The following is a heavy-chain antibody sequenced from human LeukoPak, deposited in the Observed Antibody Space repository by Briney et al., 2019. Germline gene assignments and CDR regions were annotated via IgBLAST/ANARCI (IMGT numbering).Heavy chain of an antibody. Sequence: SGGSLRLSCAASEFTFSNYAMSWVRQAPGKGLQWVSTINESGGSTYYADSVKGRFTISRDNSKNMLYLQMNSLRAEDTAVYYCANMWGRAYNYVPGPYWGQGTLVTVSS. J-gene: IGHJ4*02. CDR2: INESGGST. V-gene: IGHV3-23*01. D-gene: IGHD5-24*01. CDR1: EFTFSNYA. CDR3: ANMWGRAYNYVPGPY.